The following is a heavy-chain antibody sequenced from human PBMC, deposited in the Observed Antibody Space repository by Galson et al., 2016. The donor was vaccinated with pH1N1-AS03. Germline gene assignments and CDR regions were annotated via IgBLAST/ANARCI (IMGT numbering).Heavy chain of an antibody. CDR1: GFTFSGFW. V-gene: IGHV3-74*03. D-gene: IGHD1-26*01. J-gene: IGHJ4*02. CDR3: ARSTDRWELDS. CDR2: INSVGSII. Sequence: SLRLSCAASGFTFSGFWMHWVRQDAGRGLVWVSRINSVGSIITYADSVKGRFTISRDNAKNTLYLQMNSLRGDDTAVYYCARSTDRWELDSWGQGTLVTVSS.